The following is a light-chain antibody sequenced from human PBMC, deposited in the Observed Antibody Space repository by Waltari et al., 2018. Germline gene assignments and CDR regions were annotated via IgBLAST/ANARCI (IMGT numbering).Light chain of an antibody. J-gene: IGKJ3*01. CDR3: QQTYSSPLP. CDR1: QSISSY. Sequence: DIQMTQSPSSLSASVGDRVTITCRASQSISSYLNWYQQKPGKAPKLRIYGASSLRGGAPSRFSGSRSGTDFTLTLSSLQPEDFASYYCQQTYSSPLPFGPGTKLDIK. CDR2: GAS. V-gene: IGKV1-39*01.